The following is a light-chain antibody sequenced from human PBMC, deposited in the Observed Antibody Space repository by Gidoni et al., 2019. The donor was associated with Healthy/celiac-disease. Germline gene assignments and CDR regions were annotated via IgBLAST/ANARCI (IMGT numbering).Light chain of an antibody. CDR1: SSDVGGYNY. CDR3: SSYTSSSTLEGV. Sequence: QSALTQPASVSGSPGQSSTISCTGTSSDVGGYNYVSWYQQHQGKAPKLMIYDVSNRPSGVSNRFSGSKSGNTASLTISGLHAEDEADYYCSSYTSSSTLEGVFGGGPKLPVL. V-gene: IGLV2-14*01. CDR2: DVS. J-gene: IGLJ2*01.